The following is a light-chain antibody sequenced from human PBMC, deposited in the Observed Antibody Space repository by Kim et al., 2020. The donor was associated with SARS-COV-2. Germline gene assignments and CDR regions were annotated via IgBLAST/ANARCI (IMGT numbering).Light chain of an antibody. CDR3: SSCAKKNTWV. CDR2: DVT. V-gene: IGLV2-14*03. Sequence: QSALTQPASVSGSPGQSITISCTIASSDISSYDFVSWYQQRPGEAPQLIIFDVTNRPSGVSDRFSGSASGNTASLTISGLQAADEADYYCSSCAKKNTWVFGGGTKLTVL. CDR1: SSDISSYDF. J-gene: IGLJ3*02.